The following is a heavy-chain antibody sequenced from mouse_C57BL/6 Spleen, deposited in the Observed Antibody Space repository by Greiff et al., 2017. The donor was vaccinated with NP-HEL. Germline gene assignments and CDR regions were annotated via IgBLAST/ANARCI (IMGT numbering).Heavy chain of an antibody. D-gene: IGHD1-1*01. CDR1: GYTFTSYW. CDR3: AIGSPTVVASHGPFAY. Sequence: QVQLQQPGAELVKPGASVKVSCKASGYTFTSYWMHWVKQRPGQGLEWIGRIHPSDSDTNYNQTFTGKATLTVDKSSSTAYMQLSSLTSEDSAVYYGAIGSPTVVASHGPFAYWGQGTLVTVSA. J-gene: IGHJ3*01. CDR2: IHPSDSDT. V-gene: IGHV1-74*01.